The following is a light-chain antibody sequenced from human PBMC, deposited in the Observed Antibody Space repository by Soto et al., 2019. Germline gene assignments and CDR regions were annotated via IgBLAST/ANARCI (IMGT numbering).Light chain of an antibody. J-gene: IGLJ3*02. CDR2: SNN. V-gene: IGLV1-44*01. CDR1: SPSIGANI. CDR3: AAWDDGLNGWV. Sequence: QSALTQPPSASGTPGQTVTISCSGSSPSIGANIVNWYQQLPGAAPKLLIYSNNQRPSGVPDRFSGSRSGTSASLAISGLQPEDEADYHCAAWDDGLNGWVFGGGTQLTVL.